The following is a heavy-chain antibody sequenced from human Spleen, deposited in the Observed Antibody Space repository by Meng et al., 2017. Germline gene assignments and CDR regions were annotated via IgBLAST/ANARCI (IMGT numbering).Heavy chain of an antibody. CDR1: GFTLRNAW. CDR3: SGHVDY. Sequence: LVACGGGFAKPGGSLRLSCDASGFTLRNAWMTWVRQAPGKGLEWIGRMKSNVDGGTVDYAAAVKGRFFISRDDSENTFYLQMNSLKTEDTAVYYCSGHVDYWGHGTLVTVSS. J-gene: IGHJ4*01. V-gene: IGHV3-15*01. CDR2: MKSNVDGGTV.